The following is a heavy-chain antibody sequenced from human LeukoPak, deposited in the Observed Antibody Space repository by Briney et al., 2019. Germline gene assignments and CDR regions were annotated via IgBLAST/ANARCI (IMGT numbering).Heavy chain of an antibody. CDR2: ISGSGGST. D-gene: IGHD3-16*02. CDR1: GFTFSSYA. Sequence: GGSLRLSCAASGFTFSSYAMSWVRQAQGKGLEWVSAISGSGGSTYYADSVKGRFTISRDNSKNTLYLQMNSLRAEDTAVYYCANYYVWGSYRSYYFDYWGQGTLVTVSS. J-gene: IGHJ4*02. V-gene: IGHV3-23*01. CDR3: ANYYVWGSYRSYYFDY.